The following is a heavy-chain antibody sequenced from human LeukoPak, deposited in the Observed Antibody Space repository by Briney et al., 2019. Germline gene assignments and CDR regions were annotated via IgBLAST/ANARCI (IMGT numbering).Heavy chain of an antibody. CDR2: ISYDGSNK. V-gene: IGHV3-30*04. J-gene: IGHJ4*02. Sequence: GGSLRLSCAASGFTFSSYAMHWVRHAPGKGLEWVAVISYDGSNKYYADSVKGRFTISRDNSKNTLFLQMNSLRPEDTAVYYCARDLKTAMDYFDYWGQGALVTVSS. CDR3: ARDLKTAMDYFDY. CDR1: GFTFSSYA. D-gene: IGHD2-2*01.